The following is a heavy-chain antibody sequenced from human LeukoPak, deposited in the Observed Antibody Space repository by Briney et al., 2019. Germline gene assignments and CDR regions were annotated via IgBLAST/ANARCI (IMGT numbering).Heavy chain of an antibody. D-gene: IGHD3-10*02. CDR2: IYWDDDK. V-gene: IGHV2-5*02. J-gene: IGHJ4*02. CDR3: VHRLYVRRGPLRGFDY. Sequence: SGPTLVNPTQTLTLTCTFSGFSLSTSGVGVGWIRQPPGKALEWLALIYWDDDKRYSPSLKNRLTITKDTSKNQVVLSMTNMDPVDTATYYCVHRLYVRRGPLRGFDYWGRGTLVTVSS. CDR1: GFSLSTSGVG.